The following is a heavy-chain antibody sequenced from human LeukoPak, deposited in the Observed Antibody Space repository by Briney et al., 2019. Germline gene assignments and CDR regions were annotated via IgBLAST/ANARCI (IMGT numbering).Heavy chain of an antibody. CDR2: INHIGST. J-gene: IGHJ3*02. CDR3: ARETPYDFWSGTRRVAFDI. Sequence: SETLSLTCAVYGGSFSGYYWSWIRQPPGKGREWSGEINHIGSTNYNPSLKSRVTISVDTSKTQFSLKLRSVNAADPAVYYCARETPYDFWSGTRRVAFDIWGQGTMVTVSS. CDR1: GGSFSGYY. V-gene: IGHV4-34*01. D-gene: IGHD3-3*01.